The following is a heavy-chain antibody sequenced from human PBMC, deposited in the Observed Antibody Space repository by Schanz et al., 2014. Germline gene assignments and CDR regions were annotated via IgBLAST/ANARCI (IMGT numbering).Heavy chain of an antibody. CDR3: ARSNYYDNSDYYNSFDY. Sequence: QVQLIQSGAEVKKPGASVKVSCKASGYTFTSHGISWVRQAPGQGLEWMGMINPSGGSTTYAQKFQGRVTNTADKSTSTAYMDLSSLRPEDTAVYYCARSNYYDNSDYYNSFDYWGQGTLVTVSS. D-gene: IGHD3-22*01. CDR2: INPSGGST. CDR1: GYTFTSHG. J-gene: IGHJ4*02. V-gene: IGHV1-69*09.